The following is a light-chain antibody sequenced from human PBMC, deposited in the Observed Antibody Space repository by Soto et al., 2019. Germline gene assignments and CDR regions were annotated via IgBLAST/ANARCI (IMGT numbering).Light chain of an antibody. CDR2: EVT. CDR1: SSDVGGYNY. V-gene: IGLV2-8*01. CDR3: SSYTSASALGI. Sequence: QSVLTQSPSASGSPGQSVTISCIGTSSDVGGYNYVSWYQHHPGKAPKLIIYEVTKRPSGVPDRFSGSRSGTTASLTVSGLQVEDEAHYFCSSYTSASALGIFGGGTKLTVL. J-gene: IGLJ2*01.